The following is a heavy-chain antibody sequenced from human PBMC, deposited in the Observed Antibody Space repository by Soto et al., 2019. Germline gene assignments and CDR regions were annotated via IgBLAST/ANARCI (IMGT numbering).Heavy chain of an antibody. D-gene: IGHD1-26*01. J-gene: IGHJ5*02. CDR1: GESCSGHS. CDR2: IQPSGST. V-gene: IGHV4-34*02. Sequence: QAQLQQWGAGVLKPSETLSLTCAVYGESCSGHSCSWTRQPPGKGLEWIGEIQPSGSTYYNPSLHTRVTMSFDTSKNQFSLKLSSVTAADTAVYYCARARDDSKVGRTWGQGTLVTVSP. CDR3: ARARDDSKVGRT.